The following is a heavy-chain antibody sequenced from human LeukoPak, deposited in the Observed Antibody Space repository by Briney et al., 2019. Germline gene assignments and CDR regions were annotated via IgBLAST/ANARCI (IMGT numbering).Heavy chain of an antibody. D-gene: IGHD6-25*01. CDR3: ARVSGGLGAYYYYYMDV. V-gene: IGHV1-69*13. CDR2: IIPIFGTA. CDR1: GGTFSSYA. J-gene: IGHJ6*03. Sequence: SVKVSCKASGGTFSSYAISWVRQAPEQGLEWMGGIIPIFGTANYAQKFQGRVTITADESTSTAYMELSSLRSEDTAVYYCARVSGGLGAYYYYYMDVWGKGTTVTISS.